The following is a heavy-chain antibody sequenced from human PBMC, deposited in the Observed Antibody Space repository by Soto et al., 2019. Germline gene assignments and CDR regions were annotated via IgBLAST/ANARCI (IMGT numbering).Heavy chain of an antibody. V-gene: IGHV4-31*03. CDR3: ARGRSSTSPYPIGY. CDR2: IYYSGST. D-gene: IGHD2-2*01. Sequence: QVQLQEPGPGLVKPSQTLSLTCTVSGGSISSGGYYWSWIRQHPGKGLVWIGYIYYSGSTYYNPSLKSRVNISVDTSKNQFSLKLSSVTAADTAVYYCARGRSSTSPYPIGYWGQGTLVTVSS. J-gene: IGHJ4*02. CDR1: GGSISSGGYY.